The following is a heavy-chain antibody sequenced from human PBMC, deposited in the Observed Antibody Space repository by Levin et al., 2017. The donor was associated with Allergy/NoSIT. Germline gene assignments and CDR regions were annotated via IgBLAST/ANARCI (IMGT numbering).Heavy chain of an antibody. D-gene: IGHD2-21*01. CDR3: ARGRVDYYDVVV. CDR1: GGSIHTYY. Sequence: SETLSLTCTVSGGSIHTYYWSWLRQPPGKGLEWIGFIYYSGNTNYNSSLKGRAAISVDTSKNLFSLNLNSVTAADTAVYFCARGRVDYYDVVVWGNGRTGTVCS. J-gene: IGHJ6*03. V-gene: IGHV4-59*01. CDR2: IYYSGNT.